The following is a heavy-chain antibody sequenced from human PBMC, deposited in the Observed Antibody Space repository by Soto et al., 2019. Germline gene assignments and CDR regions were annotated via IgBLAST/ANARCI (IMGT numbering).Heavy chain of an antibody. J-gene: IGHJ4*02. V-gene: IGHV3-11*01. CDR2: ISSSGNII. CDR3: ARDLGYYASDGYFDY. CDR1: GFTFSDYY. D-gene: IGHD3-22*01. Sequence: GGSLRLSCAGSGFTFSDYYMSWIRQAPGKGLEWVSYISSSGNIIYYADSVKGRFTISRDNAKNSLYLQMNSLRAEDTAVYYCARDLGYYASDGYFDYWGQGTLVTVSS.